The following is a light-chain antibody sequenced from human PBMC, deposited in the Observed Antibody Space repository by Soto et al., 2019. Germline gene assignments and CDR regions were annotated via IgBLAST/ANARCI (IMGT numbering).Light chain of an antibody. J-gene: IGKJ2*01. CDR2: DAS. CDR1: QDISNY. CDR3: QEYNIPRLINT. Sequence: DIQMTQSPSSLSASVGDRVTITCQASQDISNYLNWYQQKPGKAPKLLIYDASNLETGVPSRFSGSGSGTDFTSTISTLQQKDFSTFYCQEYNIPRLINTFGRGTKLE. V-gene: IGKV1-33*01.